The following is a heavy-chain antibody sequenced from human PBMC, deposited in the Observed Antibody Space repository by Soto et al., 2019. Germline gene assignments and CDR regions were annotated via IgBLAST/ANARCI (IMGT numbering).Heavy chain of an antibody. V-gene: IGHV4-4*07. Sequence: AAETLALTCTVSVGSSRIDYWSWIRQPAGQGLEWIGRVFSDGDTKYNPSLTSRVTMSVDTSKNQLSLRLSSVTAADSAVYYCAREARGAFSGIFDTWGQGTLVTVSS. CDR3: AREARGAFSGIFDT. CDR1: VGSSRIDY. CDR2: VFSDGDT. J-gene: IGHJ4*02. D-gene: IGHD2-15*01.